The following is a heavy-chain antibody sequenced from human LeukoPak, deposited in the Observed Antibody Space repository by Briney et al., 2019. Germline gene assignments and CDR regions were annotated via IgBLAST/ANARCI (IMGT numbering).Heavy chain of an antibody. D-gene: IGHD3-22*01. J-gene: IGHJ3*02. CDR1: GGSISRYY. CDR2: IYTSGST. Sequence: PSETLSLTCTVSGGSISRYYWSWIRQPAGKGLEWIGRIYTSGSTNYNPSLKSRVTMSVDTSKNQFSLKLSSVTAADTAVYYCARALGYYYDSSGYDAFDIWGQGTMVTVSS. V-gene: IGHV4-4*07. CDR3: ARALGYYYDSSGYDAFDI.